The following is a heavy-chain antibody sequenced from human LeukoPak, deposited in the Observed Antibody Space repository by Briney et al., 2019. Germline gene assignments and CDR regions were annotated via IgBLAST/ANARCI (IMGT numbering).Heavy chain of an antibody. CDR3: ARDLEGVGATQGFDY. CDR2: IWDDGGSE. J-gene: IGHJ4*02. Sequence: GGSLRLSCAAPGFTFSNSGMHWGRQAPGKGLEWVAIIWDDGGSEYYADSVKGRFTISRDNSKNTLYLQMHSLRAEDTAVYYCARDLEGVGATQGFDYWGQGTLVTVSS. D-gene: IGHD1-26*01. CDR1: GFTFSNSG. V-gene: IGHV3-33*01.